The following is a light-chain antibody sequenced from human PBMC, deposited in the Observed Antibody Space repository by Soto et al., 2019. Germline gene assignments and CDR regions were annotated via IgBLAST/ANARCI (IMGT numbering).Light chain of an antibody. CDR1: QSISSW. Sequence: DIQMTQSPSTLSASVGDRVTITCRASQSISSWLAWYQQKPGKAPKLLIYTASSLESGVPSRFSGSGSGTEFTLTISSLEPDDCATYHCQQYNSYPAWTFGQGTKVEIK. CDR3: QQYNSYPAWT. CDR2: TAS. V-gene: IGKV1-5*03. J-gene: IGKJ1*01.